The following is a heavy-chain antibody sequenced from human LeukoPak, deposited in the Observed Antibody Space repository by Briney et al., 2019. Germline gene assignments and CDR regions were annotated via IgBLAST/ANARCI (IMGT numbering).Heavy chain of an antibody. CDR3: ARCGGGNPRWFDP. J-gene: IGHJ5*02. Sequence: GGSLRLSCAASRFTFSSYSMNWVRQAPGKGLEWVSSISSSGSYIYHADSVKGRFTISRDNAKNSMYLQMNSLRAEDTAVYYCARCGGGNPRWFDPWGQGTLVTVSS. V-gene: IGHV3-21*01. D-gene: IGHD4-23*01. CDR1: RFTFSSYS. CDR2: ISSSGSYI.